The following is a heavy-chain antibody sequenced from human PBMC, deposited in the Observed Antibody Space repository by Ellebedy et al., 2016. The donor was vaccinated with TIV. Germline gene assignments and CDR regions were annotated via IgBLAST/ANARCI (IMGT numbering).Heavy chain of an antibody. CDR3: ARETDGGNSHYFDY. V-gene: IGHV3-30*03. D-gene: IGHD4-23*01. J-gene: IGHJ4*02. Sequence: GGSLRLSXAASRFTFSSYGMHWVRQAPGKGLEWVALISYDGSNKYYADSVKGRFTISRDNSKNTLYLQMNSLRAEDTAVYYCARETDGGNSHYFDYWGLGTLVTVSS. CDR1: RFTFSSYG. CDR2: ISYDGSNK.